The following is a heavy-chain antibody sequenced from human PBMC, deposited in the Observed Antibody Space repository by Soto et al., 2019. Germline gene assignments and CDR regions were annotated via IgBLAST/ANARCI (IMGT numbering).Heavy chain of an antibody. CDR3: AKAPYNWPLPYPGY. D-gene: IGHD1-20*01. V-gene: IGHV3-23*01. Sequence: EVQLLESGGGLVQPGGSLRLSCAASGFTFSSYAMSWVRQAPGKGLEWVSAISGSGGSTYYADPVKGRFTISRDNSKNTLYLQMNSLRAEDTAVYYCAKAPYNWPLPYPGYWGQGTLVTVSS. CDR1: GFTFSSYA. CDR2: ISGSGGST. J-gene: IGHJ4*02.